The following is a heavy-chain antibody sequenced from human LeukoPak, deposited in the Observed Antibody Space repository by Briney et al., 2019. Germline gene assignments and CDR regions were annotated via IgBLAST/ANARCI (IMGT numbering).Heavy chain of an antibody. V-gene: IGHV4-39*07. J-gene: IGHJ5*02. D-gene: IGHD5-18*01. CDR2: IYYSGST. CDR1: GGSISSSSYY. Sequence: SETLSLTYTVSGGSISSSSYYWGWIRQPPGKGLEWIGSIYYSGSTYYNPSLKSRVTISVDTSKNQFSLKLSSVTAADTAVYYCARVPIFVDTALVSWFDPWGQGTLVTVSS. CDR3: ARVPIFVDTALVSWFDP.